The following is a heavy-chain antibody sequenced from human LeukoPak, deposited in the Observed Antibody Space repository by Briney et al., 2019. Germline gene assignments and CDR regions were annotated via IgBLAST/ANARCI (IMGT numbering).Heavy chain of an antibody. D-gene: IGHD3-22*01. V-gene: IGHV1-69*13. Sequence: SVKVSCKASGGTFSSYTISWVRQAPGQGLEWMGGIIPIFGTANYAQKFQGRVTITADESTSTAYMELSSLRSEDTAVYYCARDGSSGYTNFDYWGQGTLVTVSS. J-gene: IGHJ4*02. CDR3: ARDGSSGYTNFDY. CDR1: GGTFSSYT. CDR2: IIPIFGTA.